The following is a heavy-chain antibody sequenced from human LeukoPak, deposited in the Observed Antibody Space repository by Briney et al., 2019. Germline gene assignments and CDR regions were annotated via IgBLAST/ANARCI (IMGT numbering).Heavy chain of an antibody. D-gene: IGHD5-18*01. CDR2: IYPGDSDT. J-gene: IGHJ4*02. CDR1: GYRFTSYW. V-gene: IGHV5-51*01. CDR3: ARVDTAMVPHFDY. Sequence: GESLKISCKGSGYRFTSYWIGWVRQMPGTGLEWMGIIYPGDSDTRYSPSFQGQVTISADKSISTSYLQWSSLKASDTAMYYCARVDTAMVPHFDYWGQGTLVTVSS.